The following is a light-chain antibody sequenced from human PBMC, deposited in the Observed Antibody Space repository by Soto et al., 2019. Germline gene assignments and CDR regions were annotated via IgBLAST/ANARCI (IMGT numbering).Light chain of an antibody. CDR1: SSDVGGYDF. CDR2: QVT. J-gene: IGLJ2*01. Sequence: QSVLTQPASVSGSPGQSITISCTGTSSDVGGYDFVSWYQHHPGKAPKLIIYQVTQRPSGVSPRFSASKSGNTASLTISGLQTEYEADYYCCSYAGRTNLVLGGGTKLNVL. CDR3: CSYAGRTNLV. V-gene: IGLV2-23*02.